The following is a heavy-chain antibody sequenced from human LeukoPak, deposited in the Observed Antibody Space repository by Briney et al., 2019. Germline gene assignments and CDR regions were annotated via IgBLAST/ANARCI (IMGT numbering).Heavy chain of an antibody. CDR1: GFIFSSYA. V-gene: IGHV3-30*04. CDR3: ARESDAFDI. CDR2: ISSDGINK. Sequence: GGSLRLSCAASGFIFSSYAMHWVRQPPGKGLEWVAVISSDGINKFYADSVRGRFTISSDNSKNTLYLQMNSLRAEDTALYYCARESDAFDIWGQGTMVTVSS. J-gene: IGHJ3*02.